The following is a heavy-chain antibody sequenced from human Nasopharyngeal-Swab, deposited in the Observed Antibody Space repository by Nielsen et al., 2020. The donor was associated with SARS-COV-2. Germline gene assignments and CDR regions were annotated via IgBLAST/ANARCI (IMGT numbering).Heavy chain of an antibody. Sequence: GGSLRLSCAASGFTFSSYAMHWVRQAPGKGLEWVAVISYDGSNKYYADSVKGRFTISRDNSKNTLYLQMNSLRAEDTVVYYCARPYSGSYWSYFDYWGQGTPVTVSS. CDR2: ISYDGSNK. CDR1: GFTFSSYA. V-gene: IGHV3-30-3*01. D-gene: IGHD1-26*01. J-gene: IGHJ4*02. CDR3: ARPYSGSYWSYFDY.